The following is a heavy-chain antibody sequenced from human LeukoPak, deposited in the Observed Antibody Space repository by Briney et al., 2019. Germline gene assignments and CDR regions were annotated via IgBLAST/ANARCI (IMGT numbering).Heavy chain of an antibody. CDR2: IYYSGST. CDR3: ARTVGARTFYFDH. J-gene: IGHJ4*01. V-gene: IGHV4-59*01. Sequence: SETLSLTCTVSGGSISSYYWSWIRQPPGKGLEWIGYIYYSGSTNYNPSLKSRVTISVDTSKNQFSLKLSSVTAADTAVYYCARTVGARTFYFDHWGHGTLVTVS. D-gene: IGHD1-26*01. CDR1: GGSISSYY.